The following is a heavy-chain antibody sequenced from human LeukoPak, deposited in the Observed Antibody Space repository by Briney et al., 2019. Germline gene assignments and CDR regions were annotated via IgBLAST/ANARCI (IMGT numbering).Heavy chain of an antibody. CDR2: ISSSSSYI. Sequence: GGSLRLSCAASGFTFSSYSMNWVRQAPGKGLEWVSSISSSSSYIYYADSVKGRFTISRDSAKNSLYLQMNSLRAEDTAVYYCARDLDYGGNSGFDYWGQGTLVTVSS. D-gene: IGHD4-23*01. CDR3: ARDLDYGGNSGFDY. J-gene: IGHJ4*02. V-gene: IGHV3-21*01. CDR1: GFTFSSYS.